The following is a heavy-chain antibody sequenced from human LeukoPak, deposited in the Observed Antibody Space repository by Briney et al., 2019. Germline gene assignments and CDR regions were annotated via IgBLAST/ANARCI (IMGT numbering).Heavy chain of an antibody. J-gene: IGHJ4*02. D-gene: IGHD3-22*01. CDR3: ARVTGYVIEDYFDY. CDR2: IYYSGST. Sequence: SSQTLSLTCAVSGGSISSGGYSWSWIRQPPGKGLEWIGYIYYSGSTNYNPSLKSRVTISVDTSKNQFSLKLRSVTAADTAVYYCARVTGYVIEDYFDYWGQGTLVTVSS. V-gene: IGHV4-30-4*07. CDR1: GGSISSGGYS.